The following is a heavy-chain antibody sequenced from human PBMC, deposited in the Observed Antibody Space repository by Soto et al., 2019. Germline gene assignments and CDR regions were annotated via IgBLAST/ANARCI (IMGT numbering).Heavy chain of an antibody. CDR3: AKDAEPYVDILATIRSGYYYNGMDV. V-gene: IGHV3-30*18. CDR1: GFSFSSSG. CDR2: ISYDGSDK. Sequence: ESGGGVVQPGRSLRLSCAASGFSFSSSGMHWVRQAPGKGLEWVAVISYDGSDKYYADSVKGRFTISRDKSKNTLYLQMDSLKPEDTAVYYCAKDAEPYVDILATIRSGYYYNGMDVWGQGTTVTVSS. D-gene: IGHD5-12*01. J-gene: IGHJ6*02.